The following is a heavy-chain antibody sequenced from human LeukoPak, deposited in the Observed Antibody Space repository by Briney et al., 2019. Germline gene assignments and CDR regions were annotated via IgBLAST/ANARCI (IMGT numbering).Heavy chain of an antibody. J-gene: IGHJ4*02. CDR1: GFTFSSYW. CDR2: INSDGSSS. CDR3: ARAGGCYWMGAKFDF. V-gene: IGHV3-74*01. Sequence: GGSLRLSCAASGFTFSSYWMHWVRHAPGKGLVWVSRINSDGSSSSYADSVKGRFTISRDNAKNTLYLQMNSLRAEDTAVYYCARAGGCYWMGAKFDFGGQGSLVTVSS. D-gene: IGHD1-26*01.